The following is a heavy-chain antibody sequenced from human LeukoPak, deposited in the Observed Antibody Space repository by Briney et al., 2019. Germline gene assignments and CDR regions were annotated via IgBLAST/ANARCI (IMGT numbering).Heavy chain of an antibody. J-gene: IGHJ4*02. CDR3: TTTSYNWNDRLDY. CDR2: IKSKTDGGTT. Sequence: PGGSLRLSCAASGFTFSNAWMSWVRQAPGKGLEWVGRIKSKTDGGTTDYAAPVKGRFTISRDDSKNTLYLQMNSLKTEDTAVYYCTTTSYNWNDRLDYWGQGTLVTASS. CDR1: GFTFSNAW. V-gene: IGHV3-15*01. D-gene: IGHD1-1*01.